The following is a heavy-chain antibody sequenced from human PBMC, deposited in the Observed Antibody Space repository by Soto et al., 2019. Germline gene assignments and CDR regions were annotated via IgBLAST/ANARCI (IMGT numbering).Heavy chain of an antibody. CDR1: GFTFSNYV. Sequence: EVQLLDSGGGLVQPGVSLRLSCAASGFTFSNYVMNWVRQAPGKGLDWVSAISASGGSTYYAASVKGRFTISRDNSKNTLYLQMSSLRAEDTAVYYCAKGPLGSGYDLDSWGQGTLVTVSS. D-gene: IGHD5-12*01. J-gene: IGHJ4*02. V-gene: IGHV3-23*01. CDR2: ISASGGST. CDR3: AKGPLGSGYDLDS.